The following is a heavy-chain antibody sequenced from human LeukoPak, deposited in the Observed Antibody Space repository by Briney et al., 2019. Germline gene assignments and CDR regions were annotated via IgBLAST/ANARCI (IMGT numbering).Heavy chain of an antibody. CDR1: GFTFSSYG. CDR3: AKDRRDYDSRGYYGDYYYYYYMDV. CDR2: ISYDGSNK. Sequence: GGSLRLSCAASGFTFSSYGMHWVRQTPGKGLEWVAVISYDGSNKYYADSVKGRFTISRDNSKNTLYLQMNSLRAEDTAVYYCAKDRRDYDSRGYYGDYYYYYYMDVWGEGTTVTVSS. V-gene: IGHV3-30*18. J-gene: IGHJ6*03. D-gene: IGHD3-22*01.